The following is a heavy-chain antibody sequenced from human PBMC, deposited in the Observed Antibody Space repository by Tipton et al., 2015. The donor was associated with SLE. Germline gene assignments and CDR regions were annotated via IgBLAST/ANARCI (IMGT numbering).Heavy chain of an antibody. Sequence: TLSLTCAVSGGSISSYYWSWIRQPPGKGLEWIGYIYYSGSTNYNPSLKSRVTISVDTSKNQFSLKVTSVTASDTAVYYCAVRRVGATSVGKSPFDHWGQGTLVTVSS. D-gene: IGHD1-26*01. CDR1: GGSISSYY. V-gene: IGHV4-59*01. CDR2: IYYSGST. J-gene: IGHJ4*02. CDR3: AVRRVGATSVGKSPFDH.